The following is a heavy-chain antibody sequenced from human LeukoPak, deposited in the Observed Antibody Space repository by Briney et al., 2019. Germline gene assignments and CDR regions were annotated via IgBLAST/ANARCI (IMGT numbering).Heavy chain of an antibody. V-gene: IGHV3-23*01. CDR3: PKCLPLTAGAVDS. J-gene: IGHJ5*02. D-gene: IGHD4/OR15-4a*01. Sequence: PGGSLRLSCAASGFTFSSYAMSWVRQAPGKGLEWVSAISGSGGNTYYADSVKGRFTISGDNSKNTLYLQMNSLISEDTAVYYRPKCLPLTAGAVDSWAQGPLATAPS. CDR1: GFTFSSYA. CDR2: ISGSGGNT.